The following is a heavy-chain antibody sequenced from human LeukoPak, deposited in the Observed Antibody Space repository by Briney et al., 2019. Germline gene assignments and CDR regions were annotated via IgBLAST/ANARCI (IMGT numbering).Heavy chain of an antibody. CDR2: ISYDGSDK. CDR1: GFSFSTYG. J-gene: IGHJ4*02. Sequence: GGSLRLSCAASGFSFSTYGMHRVRQAPGKGLEWVAVISYDGSDKYYADSVKGRFTISRDNSKNTLYLQMNSLRAEDTAVYYCVGTVPAASTQAWDYWGQGTLVTVSS. CDR3: VGTVPAASTQAWDY. D-gene: IGHD2-2*01. V-gene: IGHV3-30*03.